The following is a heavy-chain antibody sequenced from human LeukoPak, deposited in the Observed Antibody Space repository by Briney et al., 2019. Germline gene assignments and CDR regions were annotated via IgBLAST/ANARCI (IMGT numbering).Heavy chain of an antibody. D-gene: IGHD3-10*01. J-gene: IGHJ4*02. CDR3: ARGFGELSSDY. CDR1: GFTFSSYA. V-gene: IGHV3-30*01. CDR2: ISYDGSNK. Sequence: GRSLRLSCAASGFTFSSYAMHWVRQAPGKGREWVAVISYDGSNKYYADSVKGRFTISRDNSKNKLYLQMNSLRAEDTAVYYCARGFGELSSDYWGQGTLVTVSS.